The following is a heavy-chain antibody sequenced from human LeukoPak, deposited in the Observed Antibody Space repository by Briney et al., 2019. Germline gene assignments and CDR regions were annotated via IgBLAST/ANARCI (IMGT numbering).Heavy chain of an antibody. CDR3: ARVEWGKRYSSSWFSFDY. CDR1: GYTFSRYN. V-gene: IGHV7-4-1*02. Sequence: ASVKVSCKASGYTFSRYNMNWVRQAPGQGLEWMGWINTNTGNPTYAQGFTGRFVFSLDTSVSTAYLQISSLKAEDTAVYYCARVEWGKRYSSSWFSFDYWGQGTLVTVSS. CDR2: INTNTGNP. J-gene: IGHJ4*02. D-gene: IGHD6-13*01.